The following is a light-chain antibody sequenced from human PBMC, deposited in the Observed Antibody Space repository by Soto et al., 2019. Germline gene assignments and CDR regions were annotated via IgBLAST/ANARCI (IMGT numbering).Light chain of an antibody. CDR1: SSDVGGYNY. CDR2: EVS. Sequence: QSVLTQPASVSGSPGQSITISCTGTSSDVGGYNYVSWYQQHPGKAPKLMIYEVSNRPSGVSNRFSGSRSGNTASLTISGLQAEDEAEYTSSSTFVVGTGTKLTVL. V-gene: IGLV2-14*01. CDR3: SSTFV. J-gene: IGLJ1*01.